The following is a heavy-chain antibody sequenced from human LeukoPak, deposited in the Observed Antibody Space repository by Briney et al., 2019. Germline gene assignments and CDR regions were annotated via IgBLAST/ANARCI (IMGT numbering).Heavy chain of an antibody. D-gene: IGHD3-16*01. J-gene: IGHJ3*02. CDR2: ISYDGSNK. CDR1: GFTFSSYG. Sequence: GGSLRLSCAASGFTFSSYGMHWVRQAPGKGLEWVAVISYDGSNKYYADSVKGRFTISRDNSKNTLYLQMISLRAEDTAVYYCAKSQFGGDPDAFDIWGQGTMVTVSS. CDR3: AKSQFGGDPDAFDI. V-gene: IGHV3-30*18.